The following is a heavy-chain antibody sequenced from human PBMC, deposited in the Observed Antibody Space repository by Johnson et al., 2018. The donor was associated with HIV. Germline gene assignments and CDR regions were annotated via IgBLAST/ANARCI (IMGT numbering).Heavy chain of an antibody. J-gene: IGHJ3*02. V-gene: IGHV3-30*02. CDR2: IRYDGDNE. Sequence: QMQLVESGGGVAQPGGSLRLSCAAFGFTFSYYGMHWVRQVPGKGLEWVAFIRYDGDNEYYGDSVKGRFTISRDNSKNTLYLQMNSLKTEDTAVYYCTTDLVPAAKEPVVVGGAFDIWGQWTMVTVSS. CDR1: GFTFSYYG. D-gene: IGHD2-2*01. CDR3: TTDLVPAAKEPVVVGGAFDI.